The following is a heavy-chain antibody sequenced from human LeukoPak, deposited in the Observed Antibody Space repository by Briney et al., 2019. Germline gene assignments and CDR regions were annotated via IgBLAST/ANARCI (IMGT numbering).Heavy chain of an antibody. CDR3: ARDLWGQYYFDY. J-gene: IGHJ4*02. D-gene: IGHD3-16*01. CDR1: GFTFSSYP. CDR2: ISGSGVST. Sequence: GGSLRLSCAASGFTFSSYPMSWVRQAPGEGLEWVSGISGSGVSTYYADSVKGRFTISRDNSKNTLYLQMSSLRAEDMAVYYCARDLWGQYYFDYWGQGTLVTVSS. V-gene: IGHV3-23*01.